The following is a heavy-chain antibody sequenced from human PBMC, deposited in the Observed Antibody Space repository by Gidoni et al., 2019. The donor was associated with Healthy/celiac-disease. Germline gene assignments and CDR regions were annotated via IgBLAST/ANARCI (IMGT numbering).Heavy chain of an antibody. CDR2: IFSNDEK. V-gene: IGHV2-26*01. CDR3: ARNGRYGPYYYYYGMDV. D-gene: IGHD3-16*01. J-gene: IGHJ6*02. CDR1: GFSLSNARMG. Sequence: QVTLKESGPVLVKPTETLTLTCTVSGFSLSNARMGVSWIRQPPGKALEWLAHIFSNDEKSYSTSLKSRLTISKDTSKSQVVLTMTNMDPVDTATYCCARNGRYGPYYYYYGMDVWGQGTTVTVSS.